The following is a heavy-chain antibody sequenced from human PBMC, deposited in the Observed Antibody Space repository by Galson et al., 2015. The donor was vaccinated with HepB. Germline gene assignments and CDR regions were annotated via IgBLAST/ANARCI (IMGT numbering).Heavy chain of an antibody. CDR3: AKDIKDFDY. Sequence: SLRLSCAASGFTFSSYAMNWVRQAPGKGLEWVSSISTSGSSTYYADSVKGRFTISRDKSKNTLYLQMNSLRAEDTAVYYCAKDIKDFDYWGQGTLVTVSS. J-gene: IGHJ4*02. D-gene: IGHD2-15*01. CDR2: ISTSGSST. CDR1: GFTFSSYA. V-gene: IGHV3-23*01.